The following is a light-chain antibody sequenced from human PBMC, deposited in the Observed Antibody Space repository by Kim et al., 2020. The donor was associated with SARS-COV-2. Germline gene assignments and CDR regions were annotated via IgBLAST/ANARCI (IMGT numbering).Light chain of an antibody. CDR3: CSYTYTKTYV. CDR2: DVI. J-gene: IGLJ1*01. CDR1: SSDVASYKY. Sequence: GQSITISCTGTSSDVASYKYVSWYQQHPGNAPKLIIFDVINRAPGVSSRFSGSKSGNTASLTISGLQAEDEADYYFCSYTYTKTYVFGTGTKVTVL. V-gene: IGLV2-14*03.